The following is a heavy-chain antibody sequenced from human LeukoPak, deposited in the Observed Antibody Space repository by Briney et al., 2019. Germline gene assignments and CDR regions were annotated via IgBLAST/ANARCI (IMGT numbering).Heavy chain of an antibody. V-gene: IGHV3-49*04. Sequence: GGSLRLSCTASGFTFGDYAMTWVRQAPGKGLEWVGFIRSKAYGETTEFAASVKGRYIISRDDSKSIAYLQMNSLKTEDTAVYYCTAYDPSDYYGMDVWGQ. CDR3: TAYDPSDYYGMDV. CDR2: IRSKAYGETT. D-gene: IGHD5-12*01. CDR1: GFTFGDYA. J-gene: IGHJ6*02.